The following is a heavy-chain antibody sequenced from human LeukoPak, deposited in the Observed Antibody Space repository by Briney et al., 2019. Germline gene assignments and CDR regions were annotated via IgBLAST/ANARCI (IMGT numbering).Heavy chain of an antibody. CDR3: ARDGLSHDAFDT. Sequence: SVKVSCKASGGTFSSYAISWVRQAPGQGLEWMGGIIPIFGTANYAQKFQGRVTITADESTSTAYMELSSLRSEDTAVYYCARDGLSHDAFDTWGQGTMVTVSS. V-gene: IGHV1-69*13. J-gene: IGHJ3*02. CDR2: IIPIFGTA. CDR1: GGTFSSYA.